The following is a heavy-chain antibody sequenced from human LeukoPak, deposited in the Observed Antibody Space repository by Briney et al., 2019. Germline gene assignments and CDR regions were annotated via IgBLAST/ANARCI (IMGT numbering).Heavy chain of an antibody. J-gene: IGHJ4*02. V-gene: IGHV1-8*03. D-gene: IGHD3-9*01. CDR1: GYSFSTYD. CDR2: IHPTSTNT. Sequence: GASVKVSCKASGYSFSTYDINWVRQASGQGLEWMGWIHPTSTNTAYTQKFHPRFQGRLTITRDTSISAAYMELSSLTSDDTAVYYCARVRPWYFDWLLTFDYWGQGTLVTVSS. CDR3: ARVRPWYFDWLLTFDY.